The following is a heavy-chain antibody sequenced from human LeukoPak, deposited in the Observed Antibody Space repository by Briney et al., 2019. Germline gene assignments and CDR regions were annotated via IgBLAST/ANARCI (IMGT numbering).Heavy chain of an antibody. V-gene: IGHV3-9*01. J-gene: IGHJ5*02. CDR1: GCTFDDYA. D-gene: IGHD2-15*01. CDR2: ISWNRGSI. Sequence: LTGGSLRLSCAASGCTFDDYARRWIRQAPGKGLKWVSGISWNRGSICYADSVKGRFTISSDNATHSLYLQMTSLRAEDTALYYCAKEGVVVAATEGHWFDPWGQGTLVTVSS. CDR3: AKEGVVVAATEGHWFDP.